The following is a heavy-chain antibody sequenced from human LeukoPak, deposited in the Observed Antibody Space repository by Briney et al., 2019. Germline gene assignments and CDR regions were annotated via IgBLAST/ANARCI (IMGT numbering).Heavy chain of an antibody. J-gene: IGHJ4*02. Sequence: GGSLRLSCVGSGFTFSDYEMNWVRQGPGKGLERVSYISGSGTTIYYADSVKGRFTISRDNAENSLYLQMNSLRAEDTAVYYCARGNYWGQGTLVTVSS. CDR2: ISGSGTTI. CDR3: ARGNY. CDR1: GFTFSDYE. V-gene: IGHV3-48*03.